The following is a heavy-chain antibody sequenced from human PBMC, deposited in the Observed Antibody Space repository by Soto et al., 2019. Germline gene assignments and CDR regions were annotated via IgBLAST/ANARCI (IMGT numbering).Heavy chain of an antibody. D-gene: IGHD3-10*01. CDR2: IWYDGSNK. J-gene: IGHJ4*02. CDR3: ARGGYYGSGSYIDY. Sequence: QVQLVESGGGVVQPGRSLRLSCAASGFTFSSYGMHWVRQAPGKGLEWVAVIWYDGSNKYYADSVKGRFTISRDNSKNTLYLQMNSLRAEDTAVYYCARGGYYGSGSYIDYWGQGTLVTVSS. CDR1: GFTFSSYG. V-gene: IGHV3-33*01.